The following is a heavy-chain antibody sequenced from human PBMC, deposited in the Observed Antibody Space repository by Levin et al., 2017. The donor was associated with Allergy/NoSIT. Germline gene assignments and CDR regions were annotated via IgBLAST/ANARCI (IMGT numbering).Heavy chain of an antibody. CDR3: ARGAYSSSWYAGWFDP. J-gene: IGHJ5*02. D-gene: IGHD6-13*01. V-gene: IGHV3-21*01. CDR2: ISSSSSYI. CDR1: GFTFSSYS. Sequence: GASVKVSCAASGFTFSSYSMNWVRQAPGKGLEWVSSISSSSSYIYYADSVKGRFTISRDNAKNSLYLQMNSLRAEDTAVYYCARGAYSSSWYAGWFDPWGQGTLVTVSS.